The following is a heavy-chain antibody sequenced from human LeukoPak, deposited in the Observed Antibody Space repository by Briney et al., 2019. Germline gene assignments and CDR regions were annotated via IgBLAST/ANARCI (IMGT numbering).Heavy chain of an antibody. D-gene: IGHD5-24*01. CDR1: GFTFSSYA. CDR2: ISGSGGST. J-gene: IGHJ4*02. Sequence: GALSLSCAASGFTFSSYAMHWVRQAPGKGLEWVSVISGSGGSTDNADSVKGRFTISRDNSKNTLYLQMNSLRAEDTAIYYCASRDGYNAFDYWGQGTLVTVSS. CDR3: ASRDGYNAFDY. V-gene: IGHV3-23*01.